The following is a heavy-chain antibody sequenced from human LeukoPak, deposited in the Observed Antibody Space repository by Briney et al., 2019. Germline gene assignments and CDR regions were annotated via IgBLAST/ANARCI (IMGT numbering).Heavy chain of an antibody. D-gene: IGHD5-12*01. CDR3: AKDRIVATTPDY. Sequence: GGSLRLSCAASGFTFSTYAMSWVRQAPGKGLEWVSAISGSGGSTYYADSVKGRFTISRDNSKNTLYLQMNSLRAEDTAVYYCAKDRIVATTPDYWGQGTLVTASS. CDR1: GFTFSTYA. J-gene: IGHJ4*02. V-gene: IGHV3-23*01. CDR2: ISGSGGST.